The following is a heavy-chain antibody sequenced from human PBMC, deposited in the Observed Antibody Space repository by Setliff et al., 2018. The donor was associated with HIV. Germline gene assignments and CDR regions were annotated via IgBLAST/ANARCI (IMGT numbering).Heavy chain of an antibody. CDR2: INTGKGNT. V-gene: IGHV1-3*04. CDR3: ARDRVPKRGYTYREPDFDS. J-gene: IGHJ4*02. D-gene: IGHD3-16*02. Sequence: ASVKVSCKASGYTFTNYAIHWVRQAPGQRLEWMGWINTGKGNTKYSQKFQDRVSITRDTSASTGYMEVISLRPEDTAVYYCARDRVPKRGYTYREPDFDSWGQGTLVTVSS. CDR1: GYTFTNYA.